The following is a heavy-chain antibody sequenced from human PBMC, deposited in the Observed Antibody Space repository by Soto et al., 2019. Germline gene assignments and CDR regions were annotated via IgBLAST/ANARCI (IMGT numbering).Heavy chain of an antibody. V-gene: IGHV4-34*01. Sequence: SETLSLTCTVNGGSLTGYYWSWIRQPPGEGLEWIGEVKDGGSTNYSPSLRGRVSISADTSKNHFSLRLNSVTAADTAVYFCARGQEGIVATHWDQGALVTVSS. CDR3: ARGQEGIVATH. CDR2: VKDGGST. D-gene: IGHD5-12*01. J-gene: IGHJ4*02. CDR1: GGSLTGYY.